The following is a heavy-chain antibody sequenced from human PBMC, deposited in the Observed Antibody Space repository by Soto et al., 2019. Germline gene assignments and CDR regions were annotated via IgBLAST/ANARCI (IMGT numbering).Heavy chain of an antibody. CDR3: ARLTDCGGDCPLFDY. J-gene: IGHJ4*02. Sequence: SETLSLTCTVSGGSISSSSYYWGWIRQPPGQGLEWIGSIYYSGSTYYNPSLKSRVTISVDTSKNQFSLKLSSVTAADTAVYYCARLTDCGGDCPLFDYWGQGTLVTVS. V-gene: IGHV4-39*07. CDR2: IYYSGST. CDR1: GGSISSSSYY. D-gene: IGHD2-21*02.